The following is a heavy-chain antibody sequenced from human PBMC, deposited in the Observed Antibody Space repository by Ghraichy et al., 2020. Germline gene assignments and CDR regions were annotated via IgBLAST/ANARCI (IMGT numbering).Heavy chain of an antibody. J-gene: IGHJ4*02. V-gene: IGHV3-21*01. CDR1: GFTFISYS. CDR3: AREGGTMIVVVNYYFDY. CDR2: ISSSSSYI. Sequence: GGSLRLSCAASGFTFISYSMNWVRQAPGKGLEWVASISSSSSYIYYADSVKGRFTISRDNAKYSLYLQMNSLRAEDTAVYYCAREGGTMIVVVNYYFDYWGQGTLVTVSS. D-gene: IGHD3-22*01.